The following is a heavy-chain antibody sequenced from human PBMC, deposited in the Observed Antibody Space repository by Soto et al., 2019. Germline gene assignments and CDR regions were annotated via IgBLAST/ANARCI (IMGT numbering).Heavy chain of an antibody. V-gene: IGHV1-2*02. CDR1: GYTFTGYY. CDR3: ALLSSCATNSCPRWNYAVDY. CDR2: FNPNSGGT. D-gene: IGHD1-7*01. J-gene: IGHJ4*02. Sequence: QVQLVQPGAEVEKPGASVKVSCKASGYTFTGYYMHWVRQAPGQGLGWMGWFNPNSGGTKYAQKFQGRVTLTRDTSHSTAYMELNSVRSDDTAVDYCALLSSCATNSCPRWNYAVDYWGQGPLVIVSS.